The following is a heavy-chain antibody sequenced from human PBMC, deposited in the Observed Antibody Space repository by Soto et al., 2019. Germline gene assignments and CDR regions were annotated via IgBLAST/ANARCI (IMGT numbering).Heavy chain of an antibody. D-gene: IGHD6-13*01. CDR1: GFTFDVYA. Sequence: EVPLVESGGGWVQPGRSLRLSCAASGFTFDVYAMHWVRQSPGKCLEWVSGLNYNSGSVGYADSVKGRFTISRDNAKNSLHLQMNSLRAEDTAVYYCAKDISLRGWVYLVVEYWGQGTLVTVSP. CDR3: AKDISLRGWVYLVVEY. CDR2: LNYNSGSV. J-gene: IGHJ4*02. V-gene: IGHV3-9*01.